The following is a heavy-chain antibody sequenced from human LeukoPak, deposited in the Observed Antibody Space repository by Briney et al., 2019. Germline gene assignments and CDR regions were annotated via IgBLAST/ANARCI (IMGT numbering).Heavy chain of an antibody. CDR3: ASYYDSSGYFY. CDR1: GYTLNSYD. J-gene: IGHJ4*02. D-gene: IGHD3-22*01. V-gene: IGHV1-18*01. Sequence: ASVKVSCKASGYTLNSYDISWVRQAPGQGLEWMGWISGYNGNTNYAQKLQGRVTMTTDSSTSTAYMELRSLRSEDTAVYYCASYYDSSGYFYWGQGTLVTVSS. CDR2: ISGYNGNT.